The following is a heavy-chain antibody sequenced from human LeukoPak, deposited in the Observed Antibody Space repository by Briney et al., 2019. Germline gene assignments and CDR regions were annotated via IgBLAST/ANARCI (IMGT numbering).Heavy chain of an antibody. CDR2: INTNTGNP. D-gene: IGHD4-17*01. Sequence: ASVKVSCKASGYTFTTYAMNWVRRAPGQGLEWMGWINTNTGNPTYAQGFTGRFVFSLDTSVSTAYLQISSLKAEDTAVYYCARVVNHGYSDYWGQGTLVTVSS. J-gene: IGHJ4*02. CDR1: GYTFTTYA. V-gene: IGHV7-4-1*02. CDR3: ARVVNHGYSDY.